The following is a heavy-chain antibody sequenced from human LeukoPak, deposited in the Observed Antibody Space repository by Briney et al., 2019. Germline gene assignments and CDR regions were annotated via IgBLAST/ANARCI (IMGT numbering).Heavy chain of an antibody. J-gene: IGHJ4*02. D-gene: IGHD3-10*01. CDR1: GGSMSSYY. CDR2: IYHRGTT. Sequence: SETLSLTCTVSGGSMSSYYWSWFRQPPGKALEWIGYIYHRGTTNYNPSLESRVTISVDTSKNQFSLKLSSVTAADTAVYYCARPESGSFDYWGQGTLVTVSS. CDR3: ARPESGSFDY. V-gene: IGHV4-59*08.